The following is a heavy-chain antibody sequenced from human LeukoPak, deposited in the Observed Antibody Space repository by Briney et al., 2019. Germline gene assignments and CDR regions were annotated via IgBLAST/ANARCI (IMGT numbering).Heavy chain of an antibody. V-gene: IGHV1-8*03. J-gene: IGHJ4*02. CDR1: GYTFTSYD. Sequence: ASVKVSCKASGYTFTSYDINWVRQATGQGLEWMGWINPNSGNTGYAQKFQGRLTITRNTSITTAYMELSSLRSEDTAVYYCARRHYYDFWSGRDNSFDYWGQGTLVTVSS. CDR3: ARRHYYDFWSGRDNSFDY. D-gene: IGHD3-3*01. CDR2: INPNSGNT.